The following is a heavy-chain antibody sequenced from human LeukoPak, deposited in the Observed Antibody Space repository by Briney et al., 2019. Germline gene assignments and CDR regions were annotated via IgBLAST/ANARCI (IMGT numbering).Heavy chain of an antibody. Sequence: ASVKVSCKASGYTFTSYGISWVRQAPGQGLEWMGWISAYNGNTNYAQKLQGRVTMTTDTSTSTAYMELSSLRSEDTAVYYCARANVEMATIGDFDYWGQGTLVTVSS. CDR2: ISAYNGNT. CDR1: GYTFTSYG. V-gene: IGHV1-18*01. D-gene: IGHD5-24*01. J-gene: IGHJ4*02. CDR3: ARANVEMATIGDFDY.